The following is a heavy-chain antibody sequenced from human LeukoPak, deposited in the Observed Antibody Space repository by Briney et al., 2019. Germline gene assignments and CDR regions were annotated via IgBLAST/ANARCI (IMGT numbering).Heavy chain of an antibody. D-gene: IGHD4-17*01. CDR3: ARGTTVTYYYYYMDV. CDR1: GYTFTGYY. Sequence: VASVKVSCKASGYTFTGYYMHWVRQAPGQGLEWMGWINPNSGGTNYAQKFQGRVTMTRDTSISTAYMELSRLRSDDTAVYYCARGTTVTYYYYYMDVWGEGTTVTVSS. CDR2: INPNSGGT. J-gene: IGHJ6*03. V-gene: IGHV1-2*02.